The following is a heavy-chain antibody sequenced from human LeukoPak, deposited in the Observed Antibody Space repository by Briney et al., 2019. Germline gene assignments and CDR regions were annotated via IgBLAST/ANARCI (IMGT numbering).Heavy chain of an antibody. CDR1: GGTFSSYV. V-gene: IGHV1-69*06. CDR3: AREGQYGSGVYYY. Sequence: SAKDSCKASGGTFSSYVISWVRPAPGQRLEWMGGIIPIFGAVNNAQKLQGGVTLTPDKSPSTPYMGLSSLREQGTPAYYCAREGQYGSGVYYYWGQGTLVTVSS. CDR2: IIPIFGAV. D-gene: IGHD3-10*01. J-gene: IGHJ4*02.